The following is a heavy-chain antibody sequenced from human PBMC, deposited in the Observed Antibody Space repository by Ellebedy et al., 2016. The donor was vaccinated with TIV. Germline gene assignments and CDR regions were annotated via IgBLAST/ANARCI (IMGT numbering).Heavy chain of an antibody. J-gene: IGHJ4*02. Sequence: SETLSLTXTVSGGSVSSGSYYWSWIRQPPGKGLEWIGYIYYSGSTNYNPSLKSRVTISVDTSKNQFSLKLSSVTAADTAVYYCARALQDGYGGYFDYWGQGTLVTVSS. CDR1: GGSVSSGSYY. CDR3: ARALQDGYGGYFDY. D-gene: IGHD3-22*01. CDR2: IYYSGST. V-gene: IGHV4-61*01.